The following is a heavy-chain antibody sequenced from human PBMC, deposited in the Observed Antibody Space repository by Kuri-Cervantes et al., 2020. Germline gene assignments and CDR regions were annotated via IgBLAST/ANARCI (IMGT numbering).Heavy chain of an antibody. D-gene: IGHD3-22*01. CDR3: ARGATMIVVGPPPGAFDI. J-gene: IGHJ3*02. Sequence: SETLSLTCAVSGGSISTCGYSWSWIRPPPGKDLEWIVYIYHSRSTYYNPSLKSRVPISVDRSKNQFSLKLSSVTAADTAVYYCARGATMIVVGPPPGAFDIWGQGTMVTVSS. CDR1: GGSISTCGYS. V-gene: IGHV4-30-2*01. CDR2: IYHSRST.